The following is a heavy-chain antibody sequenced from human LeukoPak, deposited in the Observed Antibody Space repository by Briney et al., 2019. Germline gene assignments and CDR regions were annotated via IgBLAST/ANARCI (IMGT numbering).Heavy chain of an antibody. D-gene: IGHD6-13*01. CDR3: ARDKEYSSSSPDY. V-gene: IGHV3-21*01. Sequence: GGYLRLSCAASGFTFRTFAMTWVRQAPGKGLEWVSSISSSSSYIYYADSVKGRFTISRDNAKNSLYLQMNSLRAEDTAVYYCARDKEYSSSSPDYWGQGTLVTVSS. J-gene: IGHJ4*02. CDR1: GFTFRTFA. CDR2: ISSSSSYI.